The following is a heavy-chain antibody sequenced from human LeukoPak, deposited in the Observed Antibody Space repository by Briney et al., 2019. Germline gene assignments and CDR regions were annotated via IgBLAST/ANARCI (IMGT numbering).Heavy chain of an antibody. J-gene: IGHJ6*02. CDR1: GFTFSSYE. V-gene: IGHV3-21*01. CDR2: ISSGSSYI. Sequence: SGGSLRLSCAASGFTFSSYEMNWVRQAPGKGLEWVSSISSGSSYIYYADSVKGRFTIPRDNAKNSLYLQMNSLRAEDTAVYSCARDADNGSGSPIWRPPGYGMDVWGQGTTVTVSS. D-gene: IGHD3-10*01. CDR3: ARDADNGSGSPIWRPPGYGMDV.